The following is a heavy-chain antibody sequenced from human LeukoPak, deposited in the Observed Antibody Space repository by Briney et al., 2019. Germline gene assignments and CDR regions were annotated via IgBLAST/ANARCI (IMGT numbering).Heavy chain of an antibody. V-gene: IGHV1-2*02. Sequence: ASVKVSCKASAYTFTGYYMHWVRQAPGQRLEWMGWINPDSGGTNYAQKFQGRVTMTRDTSISTAYMEVSRLRSDDTAGYYCAREGSGWYGNFDYWGQGTLVTVSS. J-gene: IGHJ4*02. CDR1: AYTFTGYY. D-gene: IGHD6-19*01. CDR3: AREGSGWYGNFDY. CDR2: INPDSGGT.